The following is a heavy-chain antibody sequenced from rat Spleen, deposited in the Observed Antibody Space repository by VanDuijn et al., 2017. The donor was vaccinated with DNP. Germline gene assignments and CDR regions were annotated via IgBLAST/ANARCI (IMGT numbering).Heavy chain of an antibody. D-gene: IGHD1-12*01. CDR2: ISYSGST. J-gene: IGHJ2*01. V-gene: IGHV3-1*01. CDR1: GYSITSNY. CDR3: ARWTSSVDY. Sequence: EVQLQESGSGLVKPSHSLSLTCSVTGYSITSNYWGWIRKFPGNKMEYVGHISYSGSTNYNPSLKSRISITRDTSKNLFFLHLNSVTTEDTATYSCARWTSSVDYWGQGVMVTVSS.